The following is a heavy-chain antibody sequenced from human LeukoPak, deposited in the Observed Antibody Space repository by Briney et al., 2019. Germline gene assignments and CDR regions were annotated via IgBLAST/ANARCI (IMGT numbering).Heavy chain of an antibody. D-gene: IGHD1-26*01. CDR2: TSSSSSYI. J-gene: IGHJ4*02. CDR3: AREVNSGSYYRYFDY. CDR1: GFTFSSYS. Sequence: GSLRLSCAASGFTFSSYSMNWVRQAPGKGLEWVSSTSSSSSYIYYADSVKGRFTISRDNAKNSLYLQMNGLRAEDTAVYYCAREVNSGSYYRYFDYWGQGTLVTVSS. V-gene: IGHV3-21*01.